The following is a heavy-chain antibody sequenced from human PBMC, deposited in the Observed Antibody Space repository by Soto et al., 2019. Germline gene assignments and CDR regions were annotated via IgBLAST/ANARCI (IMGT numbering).Heavy chain of an antibody. CDR2: ISYDGSNK. J-gene: IGHJ6*02. V-gene: IGHV3-30*18. CDR3: AKDSNFGYCSGGSCSNLYYYGMDV. D-gene: IGHD2-15*01. CDR1: GFTFSSYG. Sequence: LRLSCAASGFTFSSYGMHWVRQAPGKGLEWVAVISYDGSNKYYADSVKGRFTISRDNSKNTLYLQMNSLRAEDTAVYYCAKDSNFGYCSGGSCSNLYYYGMDVWGQGTTVNVS.